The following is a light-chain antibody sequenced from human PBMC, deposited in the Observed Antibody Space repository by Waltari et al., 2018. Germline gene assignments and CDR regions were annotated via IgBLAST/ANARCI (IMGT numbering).Light chain of an antibody. V-gene: IGLV2-8*01. Sequence: QSALTQPPSASGSPGQSVTIPCTGTGRDIGPYKYSPWYRQTPGKAPKPILYEASRRPSGVPDRFSGSRFGDTASLTVSGLQADDEAEYYCSSYAGSYYFISFGGGTKLTVL. CDR1: GRDIGPYKY. CDR2: EAS. J-gene: IGLJ2*01. CDR3: SSYAGSYYFIS.